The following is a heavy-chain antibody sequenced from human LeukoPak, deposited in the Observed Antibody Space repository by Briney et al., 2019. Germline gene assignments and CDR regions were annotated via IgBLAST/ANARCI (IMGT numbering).Heavy chain of an antibody. J-gene: IGHJ4*02. CDR2: MNPNSGNT. CDR3: TRGGGVVLVPAAIAY. Sequence: ASVKVSCKASGYTFTSYDINWVRQATGQGLEWMGWMNPNSGNTSYAQKFQGRVTMTRNTSISTAYMELSSLRSEDTAVYYCTRGGGVVLVPAAIAYWGQGTLVTASS. D-gene: IGHD2-2*01. V-gene: IGHV1-8*01. CDR1: GYTFTSYD.